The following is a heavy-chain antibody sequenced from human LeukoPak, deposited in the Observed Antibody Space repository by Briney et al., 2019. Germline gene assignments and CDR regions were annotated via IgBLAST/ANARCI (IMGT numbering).Heavy chain of an antibody. V-gene: IGHV4-34*01. J-gene: IGHJ2*01. CDR3: ARLSGDYGYFDL. CDR1: GGSFSGYY. CDR2: INHSGST. Sequence: PSETLSLTCAVYGGSFSGYYWSWIRQPPGKGLEWIGEINHSGSTNYNPSLKSRVTISVDTSKNQFSLKLSSATAADTAVYYCARLSGDYGYFDLWGRGTLVTVSS. D-gene: IGHD4-17*01.